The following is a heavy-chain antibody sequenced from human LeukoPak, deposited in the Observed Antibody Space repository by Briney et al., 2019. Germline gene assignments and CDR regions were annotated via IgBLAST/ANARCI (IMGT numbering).Heavy chain of an antibody. J-gene: IGHJ5*02. V-gene: IGHV3-23*01. D-gene: IGHD2-2*01. CDR2: ISNDGGGT. Sequence: GGSLRLSCAASGFIFNNYGLIWVRQAPGKGLEWVSAISNDGGGTQYADFVEGRFTISRDNSKNTLFLQMSSLRAEDTALYYCAKGSSRHFADLWGQGTLVTVSS. CDR1: GFIFNNYG. CDR3: AKGSSRHFADL.